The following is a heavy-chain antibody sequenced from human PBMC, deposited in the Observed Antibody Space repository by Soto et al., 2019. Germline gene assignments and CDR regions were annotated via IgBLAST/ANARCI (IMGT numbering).Heavy chain of an antibody. Sequence: EVQLVESGGGLVNPGGSRRLSCGAFGLTLTSYSMNWVRKAPGKGLEWVSSFSSTTNYIYYGDSMKGRFTISRDNAKNSLYLEMNSLRAEDTAVYYCARESEDLTSNFDYWGQGTLVTVSS. CDR3: ARESEDLTSNFDY. J-gene: IGHJ4*02. CDR2: FSSTTNYI. CDR1: GLTLTSYS. V-gene: IGHV3-21*06.